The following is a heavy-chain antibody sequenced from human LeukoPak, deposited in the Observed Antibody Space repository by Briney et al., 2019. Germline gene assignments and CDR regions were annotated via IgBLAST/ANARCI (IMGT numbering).Heavy chain of an antibody. J-gene: IGHJ1*01. V-gene: IGHV4-59*01. D-gene: IGHD4-4*01. Sequence: SETLSFTCTVSGGSFTTYYWSWIRQPPGKRLEWIGHIHYSGSTNYNPSLKSRVTISLDTSKNQFSLKLSSVTAADTAIYYCATTTGTTRLFQHWGQGTLVTVSS. CDR1: GGSFTTYY. CDR3: ATTTGTTRLFQH. CDR2: IHYSGST.